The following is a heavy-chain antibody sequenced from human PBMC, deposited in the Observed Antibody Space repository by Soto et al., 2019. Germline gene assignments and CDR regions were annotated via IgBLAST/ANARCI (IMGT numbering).Heavy chain of an antibody. D-gene: IGHD3-3*01. CDR2: ISWNSGSI. CDR1: GFTFDDYA. V-gene: IGHV3-9*01. Sequence: PGGSLRLSCAASGFTFDDYAMHWVRQAPGKGLEWVSGISWNSGSIGYADSVKGRFTISRDNAKNSPYLQMNSLRAEDTALYYCAKDSGYDLSGMDVWGQGTTVTVSS. J-gene: IGHJ6*02. CDR3: AKDSGYDLSGMDV.